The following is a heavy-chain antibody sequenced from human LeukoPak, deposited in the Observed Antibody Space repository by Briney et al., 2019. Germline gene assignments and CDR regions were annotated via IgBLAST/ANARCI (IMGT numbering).Heavy chain of an antibody. V-gene: IGHV1-2*02. CDR2: INPNSGGT. J-gene: IGHJ4*02. CDR1: GYTFTGYY. Sequence: ALVKVSCKASGYTFTGYYMHWVRQAPGQGLEWMGWINPNSGGTNYAQKFQGRVTMTRDTSISTAYMELSRLRPDDTAVYYCARGTVLRFLEWLLDYWGQGTLVTVSS. D-gene: IGHD3-3*01. CDR3: ARGTVLRFLEWLLDY.